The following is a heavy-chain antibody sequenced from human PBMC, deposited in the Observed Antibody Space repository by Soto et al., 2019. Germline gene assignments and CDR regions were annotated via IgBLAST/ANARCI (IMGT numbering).Heavy chain of an antibody. J-gene: IGHJ5*02. V-gene: IGHV4-4*02. CDR3: ARGRGRYSSGWSWFDP. CDR1: GGTIRSPDW. CDR2: IFQSGST. D-gene: IGHD6-19*01. Sequence: SEALSLTCGVSGGTIRSPDWWTWVRQPPGKGLEWIGEIFQSGSTNYTPSLESRVTISVDKSKNQFSLTLTSVTAADTAVYFCARGRGRYSSGWSWFDPWGQGILVTVSS.